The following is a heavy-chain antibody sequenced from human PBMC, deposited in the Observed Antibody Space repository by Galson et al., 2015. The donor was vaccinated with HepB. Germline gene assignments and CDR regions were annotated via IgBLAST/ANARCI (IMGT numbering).Heavy chain of an antibody. CDR3: ARVFDTYYFDY. CDR2: MSYDGSNT. Sequence: SLRLSCAASGFTFSDYPMHWVRQAPGTGLEWVALMSYDGSNTYYADSVKGRFTISRENSKNMLYLQRNSLRAEDTAVYYCARVFDTYYFDYWGQGTLVTVSS. J-gene: IGHJ4*01. CDR1: GFTFSDYP. V-gene: IGHV3-30-3*01.